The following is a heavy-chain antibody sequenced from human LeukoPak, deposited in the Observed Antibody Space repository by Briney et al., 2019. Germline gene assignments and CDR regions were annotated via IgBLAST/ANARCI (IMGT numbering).Heavy chain of an antibody. D-gene: IGHD6-6*01. J-gene: IGHJ2*01. V-gene: IGHV3-13*01. CDR2: IGTAGDT. CDR1: GFTFSSYD. Sequence: PGGSLRLSCAASGFTFSSYDMHWVRQATGKGLEWVSAIGTAGDTYYPGSVKGRFNISRENAKNSLYLQMNSLRAGDTAVYYCAREATASSSYYWYFDLWGRGTLVTVSS. CDR3: AREATASSSYYWYFDL.